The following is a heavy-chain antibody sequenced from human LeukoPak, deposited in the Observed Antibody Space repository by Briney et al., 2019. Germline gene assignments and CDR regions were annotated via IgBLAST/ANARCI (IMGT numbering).Heavy chain of an antibody. CDR3: ARQGTIVAGTLGTTFDY. V-gene: IGHV5-51*01. CDR1: GYSFTNYW. Sequence: GXXLKISCKASGYSFTNYWIGWVRQMPGKGLEWMGITYPGDSDTKYTPSFQGQVTISADKSINTAYLQWSSLRASDTAMYYCARQGTIVAGTLGTTFDYWGQGTLLTVSS. D-gene: IGHD5-12*01. J-gene: IGHJ4*02. CDR2: TYPGDSDT.